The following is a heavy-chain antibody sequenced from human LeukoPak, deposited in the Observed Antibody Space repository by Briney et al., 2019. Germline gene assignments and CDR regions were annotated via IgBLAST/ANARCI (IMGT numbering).Heavy chain of an antibody. CDR2: INPSGGST. D-gene: IGHD5-24*01. CDR1: GYSFTGHY. CDR3: ARDGYNYRAFDI. V-gene: IGHV1-46*01. Sequence: ASVKVSCKASGYSFTGHYMHWVRQAPGQGLEWMGIINPSGGSTSYAQKFQGRVTMTRDMSTSTVYMELSSLRSEDTAVYYCARDGYNYRAFDIWGQGTMVTVSS. J-gene: IGHJ3*02.